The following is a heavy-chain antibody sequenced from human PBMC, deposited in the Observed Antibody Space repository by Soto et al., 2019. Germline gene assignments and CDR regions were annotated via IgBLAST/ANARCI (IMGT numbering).Heavy chain of an antibody. Sequence: GESLKISCTGSGYSFTSYWIGWVRQMPGKGLERMGIIYPGDSDTRYSPSFQGQVTISADKSISTASLQWSSLKASDTAMYYCARPVVYNLPFAYWGQGTLFTVSS. CDR2: IYPGDSDT. CDR3: ARPVVYNLPFAY. J-gene: IGHJ4*02. D-gene: IGHD1-1*01. CDR1: GYSFTSYW. V-gene: IGHV5-51*01.